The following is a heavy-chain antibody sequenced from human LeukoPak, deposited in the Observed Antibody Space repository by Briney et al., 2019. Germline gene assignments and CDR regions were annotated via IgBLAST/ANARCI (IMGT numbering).Heavy chain of an antibody. D-gene: IGHD3-22*01. J-gene: IGHJ4*02. CDR1: GLTLSSYA. V-gene: IGHV3-23*01. Sequence: GGSLRPACASSGLTLSSYAMSWVRPAQGKGLEWVSAISGSDGSTYYADSVKGRFTISRDNSKNTLYLQMNSLRAEDTAVYYCAKNYDSSGYYPGPFGYWGQGTLVTVSS. CDR3: AKNYDSSGYYPGPFGY. CDR2: ISGSDGST.